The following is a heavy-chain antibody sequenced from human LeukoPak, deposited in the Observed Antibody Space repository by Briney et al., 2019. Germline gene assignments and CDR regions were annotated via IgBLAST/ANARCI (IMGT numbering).Heavy chain of an antibody. CDR3: ARDNSVGDNAWWFDP. J-gene: IGHJ5*02. V-gene: IGHV1-58*02. CDR2: IVVGSGNT. D-gene: IGHD1-26*01. Sequence: SVKVSCKASGFTFTSSAMQWVRQARGQRLEWIGWIVVGSGNTNYAQKFQERVTITRDMSTSTAYMELSSLRSEDTAVYYCARDNSVGDNAWWFDPWGQGTLVTVSS. CDR1: GFTFTSSA.